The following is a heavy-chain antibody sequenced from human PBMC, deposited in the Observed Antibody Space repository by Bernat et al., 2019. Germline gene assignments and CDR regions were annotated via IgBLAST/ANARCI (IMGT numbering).Heavy chain of an antibody. Sequence: EVQLVESGGGLVQPGGSLRLSCAASGFTFSSYWMHWVRQAPGKGLVWVSRINSDGSSTSYADSVEGRFTISRDNAKNTLYLQMNSLRAEDTAVYYCARVRVTIFGVVIGLDYWGQGTLVTVSS. J-gene: IGHJ4*02. D-gene: IGHD3-3*01. CDR3: ARVRVTIFGVVIGLDY. CDR1: GFTFSSYW. V-gene: IGHV3-74*01. CDR2: INSDGSST.